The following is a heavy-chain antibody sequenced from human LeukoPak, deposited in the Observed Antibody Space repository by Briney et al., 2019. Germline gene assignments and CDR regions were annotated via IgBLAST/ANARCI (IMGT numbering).Heavy chain of an antibody. D-gene: IGHD3-9*01. CDR2: INPNSGGT. CDR3: ARGRALLVIIDFDY. V-gene: IGHV1-2*02. CDR1: GYTVTGYD. J-gene: IGHJ4*02. Sequence: ASVKVSCKASGYTVTGYDMHWGRQAPGQRLEWMGCINPNSGGTNYASKFAGRVTMTRDTTNSTAYMELSRLSSDDTAVYYCARGRALLVIIDFDYWGQGTLVTVSS.